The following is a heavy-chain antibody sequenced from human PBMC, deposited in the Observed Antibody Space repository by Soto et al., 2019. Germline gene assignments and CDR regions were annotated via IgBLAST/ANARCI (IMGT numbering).Heavy chain of an antibody. J-gene: IGHJ6*04. D-gene: IGHD6-13*01. CDR3: AGSTSSWGV. CDR1: GFTSSNYW. V-gene: IGHV3-7*01. Sequence: EVQVVESGGGLVQPGGSLRLSCVASGFTSSNYWMNWVRQAPGKGLEWVANIKQDGSEKNYADSVKGRFTISRDNAKNSLYLQMNSLRAEYTAVYYCAGSTSSWGVWGKGTTVTVSS. CDR2: IKQDGSEK.